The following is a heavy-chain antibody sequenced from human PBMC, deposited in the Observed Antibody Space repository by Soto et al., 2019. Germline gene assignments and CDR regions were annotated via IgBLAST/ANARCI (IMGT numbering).Heavy chain of an antibody. CDR2: IYHSGST. Sequence: SETLSLTCAVSGGSISSGGYSWSWIRQPPGKGLEWIGYIYHSGSTYYNPSLKSRVTISVDRSKNQFSLKLSSVTAADTAVYYCARDGGSGRFNWFAPWGQGTLVTVSS. J-gene: IGHJ5*02. D-gene: IGHD3-10*01. CDR3: ARDGGSGRFNWFAP. CDR1: GGSISSGGYS. V-gene: IGHV4-30-2*01.